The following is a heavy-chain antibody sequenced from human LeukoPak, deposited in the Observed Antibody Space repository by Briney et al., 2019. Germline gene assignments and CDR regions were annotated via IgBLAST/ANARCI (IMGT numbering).Heavy chain of an antibody. Sequence: PSETLSLTCTVSGGSISGSNYYWGWIRQPPGRGLEWIATIYYSGSAYYNPSLKSRVTISVDTSKNQFSLKLSSVTAADTAVYYCARLESSGCYAPFDYWGQGTLVTVSS. V-gene: IGHV4-39*01. J-gene: IGHJ4*02. CDR3: ARLESSGCYAPFDY. CDR1: GGSISGSNYY. CDR2: IYYSGSA. D-gene: IGHD3-22*01.